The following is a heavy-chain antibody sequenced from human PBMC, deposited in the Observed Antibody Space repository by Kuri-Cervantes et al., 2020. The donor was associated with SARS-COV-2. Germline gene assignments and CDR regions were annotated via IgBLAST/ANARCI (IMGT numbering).Heavy chain of an antibody. Sequence: GASLKISCAASGFTFSSYGMHWVRQAPGKGLEWVAVIWYDGSNKYYADSVKGRFTISRDNSKNTLYLQMNSLSAEDTAVYYCARAEKRTIFGVVNYYYYGMDVWGQGTTVTVSS. CDR1: GFTFSSYG. CDR3: ARAEKRTIFGVVNYYYYGMDV. V-gene: IGHV3-33*08. D-gene: IGHD3-3*01. CDR2: IWYDGSNK. J-gene: IGHJ6*02.